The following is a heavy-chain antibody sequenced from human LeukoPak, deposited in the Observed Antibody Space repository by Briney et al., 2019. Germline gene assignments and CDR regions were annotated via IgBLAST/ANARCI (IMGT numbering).Heavy chain of an antibody. CDR3: ARAYGNYYYGMDV. D-gene: IGHD3-10*01. CDR2: IIPIFGTA. V-gene: IGHV1-69*06. J-gene: IGHJ6*04. CDR1: GGTFSSYA. Sequence: GASVKISCKASGGTFSSYAISWVRQAPGQGLEWMGGIIPIFGTANYAQKFQGRVTITADKSTSTAYMELSSLRSEDTAVYYCARAYGNYYYGMDVWGKGTTVTVSS.